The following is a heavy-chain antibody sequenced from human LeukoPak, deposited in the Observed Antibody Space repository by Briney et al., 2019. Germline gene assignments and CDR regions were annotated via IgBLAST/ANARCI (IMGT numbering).Heavy chain of an antibody. CDR3: ARRSGRGDGYNYFDY. Sequence: SETLSLTCAVSGYSMSSGYYWGWIRQPPGKGLEWIGYIYYSGSTNYNPSLKSRVTISVDTSKNQFSLKLSSVTAADTAVYYCARRSGRGDGYNYFDYWGQGTLVTVSS. D-gene: IGHD5-24*01. J-gene: IGHJ4*02. CDR2: IYYSGST. CDR1: GYSMSSGYY. V-gene: IGHV4-59*01.